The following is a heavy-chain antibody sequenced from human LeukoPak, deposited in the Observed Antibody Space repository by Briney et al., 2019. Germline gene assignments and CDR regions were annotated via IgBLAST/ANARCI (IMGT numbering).Heavy chain of an antibody. V-gene: IGHV4-34*01. CDR1: GGSFSGYY. J-gene: IGHJ4*02. CDR3: ARPRNWSYRCFDY. Sequence: KPSETLSLTCAVYGGSFSGYYWSWIRQPPGKGLEWIGEINHSGSTNYNPSLKSRVTISVDTSKNQFSLELSSVTAADTAVYYCARPRNWSYRCFDYWGQGTLVTVSS. CDR2: INHSGST. D-gene: IGHD1-26*01.